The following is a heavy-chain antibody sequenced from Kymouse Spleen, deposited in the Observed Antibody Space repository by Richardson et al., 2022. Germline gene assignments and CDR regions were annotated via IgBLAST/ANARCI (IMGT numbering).Heavy chain of an antibody. J-gene: IGHJ6*02. Sequence: EVQLVESGGGLVQPGGSLRLSCAASGFTFSSYAMSWVRQAPGKGLEWVSAISGSGGSTYYADSVKGRFTISRDNSKNTLYLQMNSLRAEDTAVYYCAKVGGSSSSGNYYYGMDVWGQGTTVTVSS. V-gene: IGHV3-23*04. CDR3: AKVGGSSSSGNYYYGMDV. CDR1: GFTFSSYA. D-gene: IGHD6-6*01. CDR2: ISGSGGST.